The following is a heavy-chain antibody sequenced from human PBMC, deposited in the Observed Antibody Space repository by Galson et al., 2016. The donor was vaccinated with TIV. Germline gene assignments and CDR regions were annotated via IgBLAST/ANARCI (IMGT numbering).Heavy chain of an antibody. CDR2: IIPLFGEA. D-gene: IGHD5-18*01. V-gene: IGHV1-69*13. CDR1: GGTFSSFV. J-gene: IGHJ6*02. CDR3: AKCRNTAMDTYYYYYGLDV. Sequence: SVKVSCKAFGGTFSSFVVTWVRQAPGQGLEWMGEIIPLFGEAHYAQKFQGRVTISADESTSTVYMELRSLRSGDTAVYYCAKCRNTAMDTYYYYYGLDVWGQGTTVTVSS.